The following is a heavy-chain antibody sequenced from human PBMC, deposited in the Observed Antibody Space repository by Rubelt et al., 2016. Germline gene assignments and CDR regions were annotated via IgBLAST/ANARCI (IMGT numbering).Heavy chain of an antibody. Sequence: EVQLVESGGGLVQPGGSLRLSCAASGFTFTNSWMGWVRLAPGKGLEWVANINPEGSETNYVDPAKGRFTMSRDNAKKQLSLQMNSRRAEDTAVDDGEKEDPGLGSGWYGGDYWGQGTLVTVSS. CDR2: INPEGSET. D-gene: IGHD6-19*01. CDR3: EKEDPGLGSGWYGGDY. J-gene: IGHJ4*02. CDR1: GFTFTNSW. V-gene: IGHV3-7*03.